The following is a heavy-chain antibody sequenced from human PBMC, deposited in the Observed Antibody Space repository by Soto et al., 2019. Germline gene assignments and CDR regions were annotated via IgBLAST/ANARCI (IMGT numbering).Heavy chain of an antibody. V-gene: IGHV3-49*04. CDR1: GFTFGDYA. D-gene: IGHD6-13*01. CDR3: TRDRSSPTMPYCYYGMDV. CDR2: IRSKAYGGTT. Sequence: GGSLRLSCTASGFTFGDYAMSWVRQAPGKGLEWVGFIRSKAYGGTTEYAASVKGRFTISRDDSKSIAYLQMNSLKTEDTAVYYSTRDRSSPTMPYCYYGMDVWGQGTTVTVAS. J-gene: IGHJ6*02.